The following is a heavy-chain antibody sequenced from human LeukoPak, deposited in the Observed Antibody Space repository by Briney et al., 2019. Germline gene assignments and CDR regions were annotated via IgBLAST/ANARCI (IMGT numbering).Heavy chain of an antibody. V-gene: IGHV4-59*01. CDR3: AREEMEGSGSYYTFDY. D-gene: IGHD3-10*01. CDR2: VYYTGTT. J-gene: IGHJ4*02. CDR1: GGSISSYY. Sequence: SETLSLTCAISGGSISSYYWSWIRQPPGKGLEWIGYVYYTGTTNYNPSLKSRVTMSVDASKKQFSLKLTSVTAADTAVYYCAREEMEGSGSYYTFDYWGQGTLVTVSS.